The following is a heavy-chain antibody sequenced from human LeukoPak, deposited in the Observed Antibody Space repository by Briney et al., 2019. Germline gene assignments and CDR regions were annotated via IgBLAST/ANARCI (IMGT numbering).Heavy chain of an antibody. CDR2: ISTSGDGT. CDR3: ARVDSSGWYWYSFDD. CDR1: GGFAFSSFV. Sequence: GGSLRLSCAASGGFAFSSFVLSWVCQAPGKGLEWVSVISTSGDGTYYADSVKGRFTISRDNSKSTLYLQMNSLRAEDTAIYYCARVDSSGWYWYSFDDWGQGTLVTVSS. V-gene: IGHV3-23*01. D-gene: IGHD6-19*01. J-gene: IGHJ4*02.